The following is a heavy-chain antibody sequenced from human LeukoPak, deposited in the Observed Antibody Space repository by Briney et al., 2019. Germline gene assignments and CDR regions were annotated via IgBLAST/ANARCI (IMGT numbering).Heavy chain of an antibody. D-gene: IGHD4-17*01. J-gene: IGHJ4*02. CDR2: IYYSGST. V-gene: IGHV4-39*01. CDR3: ARENDKGYGDYGVFDY. Sequence: SETLSLTCTVSGGSISSGSYYWGWIRQPPGKGLEWIGSIYYSGSTYYNPSLKSRVTISVDTSKNQFSLKLSSVTAADTAVYYCARENDKGYGDYGVFDYWGQGTLVTVSS. CDR1: GGSISSGSYY.